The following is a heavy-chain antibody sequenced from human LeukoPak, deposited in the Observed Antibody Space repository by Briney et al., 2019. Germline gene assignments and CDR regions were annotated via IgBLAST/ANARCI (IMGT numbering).Heavy chain of an antibody. D-gene: IGHD3-22*01. CDR1: GFTFSDYY. Sequence: GGSLRLSCAASGFTFSDYYMSWIRQAPGKGLEWVSYISSSGSTIYYADSVKGRFTISRDNAQNSLYLQMNSLRAEDTAVYYCARSWYDSSGNFDYWGQGTLVTVSS. V-gene: IGHV3-11*01. J-gene: IGHJ4*02. CDR3: ARSWYDSSGNFDY. CDR2: ISSSGSTI.